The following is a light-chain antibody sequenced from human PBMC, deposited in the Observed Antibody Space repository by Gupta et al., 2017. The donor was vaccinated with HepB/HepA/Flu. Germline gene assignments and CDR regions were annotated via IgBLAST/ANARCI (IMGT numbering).Light chain of an antibody. CDR1: TSNIGRNS. Sequence: QSVLTQPPSASGTPGQRVTISCSGGTSNIGRNSVYWYQQFPGSAPQLLIYRDDPRPSGVPERFSGSKSGTSASLAISGLRAGDEAHYYCVAWDDTLSGAVFGGGTKLTVL. CDR3: VAWDDTLSGAV. V-gene: IGLV1-47*01. CDR2: RDD. J-gene: IGLJ2*01.